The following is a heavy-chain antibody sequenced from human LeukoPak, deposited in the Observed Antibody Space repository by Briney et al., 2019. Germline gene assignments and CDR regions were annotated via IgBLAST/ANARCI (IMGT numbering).Heavy chain of an antibody. J-gene: IGHJ4*02. CDR2: INPSGGST. V-gene: IGHV1-46*01. CDR1: GYTFTGYY. D-gene: IGHD3-16*02. CDR3: ARGEDMITFGGVIVKGTLDY. Sequence: ASVKVSCKASGYTFTGYYMHWVRQAPGQGLEWMGIINPSGGSTSYAQKFQGRVTMTRDMSTSTVYMELSSLRSEDTAVYYCARGEDMITFGGVIVKGTLDYWGQGTLVTVSS.